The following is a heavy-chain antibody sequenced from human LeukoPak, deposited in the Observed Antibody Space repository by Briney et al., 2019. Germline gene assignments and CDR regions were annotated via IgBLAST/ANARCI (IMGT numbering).Heavy chain of an antibody. V-gene: IGHV1-69*13. CDR1: GYTFTDYA. D-gene: IGHD4-23*01. CDR2: IIPIFGTA. CDR3: AREGTYGGNALDY. Sequence: ASVKVSCKASGYTFTDYAISWVRQAPGQGLEWMGGIIPIFGTANYAQKFQGRVTITADESTSTAYMELSSLRSEDTAVYYCAREGTYGGNALDYWGQGTLVTVSS. J-gene: IGHJ4*02.